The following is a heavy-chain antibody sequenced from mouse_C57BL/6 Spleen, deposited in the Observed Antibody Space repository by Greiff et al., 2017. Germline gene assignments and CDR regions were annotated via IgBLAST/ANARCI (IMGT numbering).Heavy chain of an antibody. CDR3: TRWTY. CDR2: IDPETGGT. V-gene: IGHV1-15*01. CDR1: GYTFTDYE. J-gene: IGHJ3*01. Sequence: QVQLQQSGAELVRPGASVTLSCKASGYTFTDYEMHWVKQTPVHGLEWIGAIDPETGGTAYNQKFKGKAILTADISSSTAYMELRSLTSEDSAVYYCTRWTYWGQGTLVTVSA.